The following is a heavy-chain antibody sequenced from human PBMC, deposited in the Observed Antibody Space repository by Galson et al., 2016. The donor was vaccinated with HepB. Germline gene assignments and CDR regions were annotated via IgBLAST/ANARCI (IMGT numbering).Heavy chain of an antibody. Sequence: QVQLQESGPGLVKPSQTLSLTCSIYGGSFSGYYWSWIRQPPGKGLEWIGEISQISHGPYTPYNPSLKSRVTISVDTSKNQFSLKLTSVTAADTAVYYCARGPSRSGSYSDVWGQGTLVTVSS. CDR3: ARGPSRSGSYSDV. CDR2: ISHGPYT. D-gene: IGHD3-10*01. V-gene: IGHV4-34*09. J-gene: IGHJ4*02. CDR1: GGSFSGYY.